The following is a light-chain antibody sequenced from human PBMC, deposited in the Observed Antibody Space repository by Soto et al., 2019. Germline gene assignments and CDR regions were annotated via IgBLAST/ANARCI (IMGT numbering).Light chain of an antibody. V-gene: IGLV2-14*01. Sequence: QSVLTQPASVSGSPGQSITISCTGTSSDVGGYNYVSWYQQHPGKAPKLMIYDVSNRPSGVSNRFSGSKSGNTASLTISGRQAEDEADYYCISYTSSSTPVVFGGGTKLTVL. CDR2: DVS. CDR3: ISYTSSSTPVV. CDR1: SSDVGGYNY. J-gene: IGLJ2*01.